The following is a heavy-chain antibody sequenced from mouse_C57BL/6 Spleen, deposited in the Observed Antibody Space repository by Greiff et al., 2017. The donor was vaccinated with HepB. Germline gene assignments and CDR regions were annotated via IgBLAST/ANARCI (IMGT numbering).Heavy chain of an antibody. CDR3: ARSYDGYYFYYAMDY. J-gene: IGHJ4*01. D-gene: IGHD2-3*01. V-gene: IGHV7-3*01. Sequence: EVQVVESGGGLVQPGGSLSLSCAASGFTFTDYYMSWVRQPPGKALEWLGFIRNKANGYTTEYSASVKGRFTISRDNSQSILYLQMNALRAEDSATYYCARSYDGYYFYYAMDYWGQGTSVTVSS. CDR2: IRNKANGYTT. CDR1: GFTFTDYY.